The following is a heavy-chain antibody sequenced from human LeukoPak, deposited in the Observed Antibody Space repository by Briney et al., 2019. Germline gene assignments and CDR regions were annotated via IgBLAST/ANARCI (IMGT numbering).Heavy chain of an antibody. CDR3: ARSRSRGYSGDFDY. V-gene: IGHV4-59*01. CDR1: GFTFSNAW. Sequence: KTGGSLRLSCAASGFTFSNAWMSWIRQPPGKGLEWIGYIYYSGTTNYNPSLKSRITISVDTSKNQFSLKVRSVSAADTAVYYCARSRSRGYSGDFDYWGQGTLVTVSS. CDR2: IYYSGTT. D-gene: IGHD5-12*01. J-gene: IGHJ4*02.